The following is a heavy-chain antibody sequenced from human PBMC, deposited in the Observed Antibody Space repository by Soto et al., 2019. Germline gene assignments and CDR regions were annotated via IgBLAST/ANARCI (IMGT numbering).Heavy chain of an antibody. CDR2: VYYSGGT. V-gene: IGHV4-59*11. J-gene: IGHJ4*02. D-gene: IGHD3-22*01. CDR1: GDPIDGHY. CDR3: ARWTMMTYFDS. Sequence: PSETLSLTCSVSGDPIDGHYRGWIRQPPGKGLEWIGYVYYSGGTNYHPYLKSRVTISVDSSKSQFFLNLTSVTAPDHAGFYCARWTMMTYFDSWGQGTLVTVSS.